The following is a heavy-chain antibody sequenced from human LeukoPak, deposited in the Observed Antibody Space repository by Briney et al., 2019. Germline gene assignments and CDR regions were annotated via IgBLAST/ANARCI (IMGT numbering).Heavy chain of an antibody. CDR3: ARHASYDYYDSSGYYPSTSVDGWFDP. J-gene: IGHJ5*02. D-gene: IGHD3-22*01. V-gene: IGHV4-59*08. Sequence: SETLSLTCTVSGGSISSYYWSWIRQPPGKGLEWIGYIYYSGSTNYNLSLKSRVTISVDTSKNQFSLKLSSVTAADTAVYYCARHASYDYYDSSGYYPSTSVDGWFDPWGQGTLVTVSS. CDR1: GGSISSYY. CDR2: IYYSGST.